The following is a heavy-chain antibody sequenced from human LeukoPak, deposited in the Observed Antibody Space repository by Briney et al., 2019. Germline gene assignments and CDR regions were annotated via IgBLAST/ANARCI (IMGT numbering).Heavy chain of an antibody. CDR2: ILPFFGTA. V-gene: IGHV1-69*06. J-gene: IGHJ3*02. Sequence: SVKLSCKASGATFSSYAISWGRQAPGHGLEWMGRILPFFGTANYAQKFQGRVTITADKSTSTAYMELSSLRSEDTAVYYCAREVTMIVVSKGAFDIWGQGTMVTVSS. D-gene: IGHD3-22*01. CDR1: GATFSSYA. CDR3: AREVTMIVVSKGAFDI.